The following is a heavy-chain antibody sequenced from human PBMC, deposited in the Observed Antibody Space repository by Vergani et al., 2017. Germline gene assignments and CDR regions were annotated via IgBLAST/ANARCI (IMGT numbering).Heavy chain of an antibody. J-gene: IGHJ4*02. CDR2: IKSKTDGGTT. Sequence: EVQLVESGGGLVKPGGSLRLSCAASGFTFSNAWMSWVRQAPGKGLEWVGRIKSKTDGGTTDYAAHVKGRFTISREDSKNTLYLQMNSLKTEDTAVYYCTTDLEGTYYDILTGRPIDYWGQGTLVTVSS. CDR3: TTDLEGTYYDILTGRPIDY. D-gene: IGHD3-9*01. V-gene: IGHV3-15*01. CDR1: GFTFSNAW.